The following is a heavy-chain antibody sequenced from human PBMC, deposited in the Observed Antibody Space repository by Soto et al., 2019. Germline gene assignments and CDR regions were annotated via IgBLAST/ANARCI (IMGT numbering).Heavy chain of an antibody. J-gene: IGHJ4*02. Sequence: QVQLQESGPGLVKPSQTLSLTCTVSGGSISSGGYYWSWSRQHPGKGLEWIGYIYYSGSTYYNPSLKSRVTISVDTSKNQFSLKLSSVTAADTAVYYCARRSRRSYRYRDYWGQGTLVTVSS. D-gene: IGHD3-16*02. V-gene: IGHV4-31*03. CDR2: IYYSGST. CDR1: GGSISSGGYY. CDR3: ARRSRRSYRYRDY.